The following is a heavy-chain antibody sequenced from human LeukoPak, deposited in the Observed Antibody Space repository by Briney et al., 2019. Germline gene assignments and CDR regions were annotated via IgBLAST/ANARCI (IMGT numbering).Heavy chain of an antibody. CDR1: GFTFGDYV. CDR3: TRGGWFGELLYIGGVYFDY. V-gene: IGHV3-49*03. Sequence: GGSLRLSCTASGFTFGDYVMSWFRQAPGKGLEWVGFIRSKAYGGTTEYAASVRGRFTISRDDSKSIAYLQMNSLKTEDTAVYYCTRGGWFGELLYIGGVYFDYWGQGTLVTVSS. D-gene: IGHD3-10*01. CDR2: IRSKAYGGTT. J-gene: IGHJ4*02.